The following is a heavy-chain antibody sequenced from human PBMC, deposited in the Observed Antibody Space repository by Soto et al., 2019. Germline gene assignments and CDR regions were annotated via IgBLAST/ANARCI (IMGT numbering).Heavy chain of an antibody. CDR1: GITFRRHA. J-gene: IGHJ4*02. Sequence: GGSLRLSCAASGITFRRHAMSWVRQAPGTGLEWVSTIDPSGKNEHYADSVKGRFSISRDNSRNTVDLQMNSLRAGDTALYYCVSWVFAHFDYWGQGTPVTVSS. CDR2: IDPSGKNE. CDR3: VSWVFAHFDY. D-gene: IGHD3-16*01. V-gene: IGHV3-23*05.